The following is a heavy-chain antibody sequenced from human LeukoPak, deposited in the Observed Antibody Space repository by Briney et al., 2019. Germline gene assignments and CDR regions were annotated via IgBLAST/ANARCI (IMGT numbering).Heavy chain of an antibody. CDR3: ARRYYYPSASFLFDF. Sequence: GASVKVSCKASGYTFTAYYMHWVRQVPGQGLEWMGWINPNSGDSYSPQNFRGSVTFTGDTSSSTAYMERTSLKSDDTPVYYLARRYYYPSASFLFDFWGKGTLVTVSS. CDR2: INPNSGDS. V-gene: IGHV1-2*02. D-gene: IGHD3-10*01. J-gene: IGHJ4*02. CDR1: GYTFTAYY.